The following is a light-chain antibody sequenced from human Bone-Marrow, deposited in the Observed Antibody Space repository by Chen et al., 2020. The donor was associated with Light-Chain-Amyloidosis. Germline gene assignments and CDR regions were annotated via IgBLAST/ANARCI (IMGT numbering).Light chain of an antibody. CDR2: DVN. Sequence: SALTHPASVSGPPGESLTIPCTGTSSDIGGYNFVSWFQQHPGKVPKVIIYDVNNRPSGVANRFSGSKSDNTASLTISGLQAEDEADYYCSSHTSSDTWVFGGGTKLTVL. CDR3: SSHTSSDTWV. V-gene: IGLV2-14*01. J-gene: IGLJ3*02. CDR1: SSDIGGYNF.